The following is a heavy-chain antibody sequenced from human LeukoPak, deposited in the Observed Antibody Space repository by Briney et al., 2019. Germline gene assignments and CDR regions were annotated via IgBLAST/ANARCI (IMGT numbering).Heavy chain of an antibody. V-gene: IGHV4-34*01. D-gene: IGHD3-3*01. CDR2: INHSGST. J-gene: IGHJ4*02. Sequence: SETLSLTCAVYGGSFSGYYWSWIRQPPGKGLEWIGEINHSGSTNYNPSLKSRVTISVDTSKNQFSLKLSSVTAADTAVYYCARGRYYDFWSGYYSGYYFDYWGQGTLSPSPQ. CDR1: GGSFSGYY. CDR3: ARGRYYDFWSGYYSGYYFDY.